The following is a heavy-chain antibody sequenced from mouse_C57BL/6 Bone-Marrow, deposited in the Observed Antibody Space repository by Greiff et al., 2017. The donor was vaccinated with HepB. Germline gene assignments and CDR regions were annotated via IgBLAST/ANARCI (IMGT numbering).Heavy chain of an antibody. J-gene: IGHJ2*01. Sequence: VQLKESGGDLVKPGGSLKLSCAASGFTFSSYGMSWVRQTPDKRLEWVATISSGGSYTYYPDSVKGRFTISRDNAKNTLYLQMSSLKSEDTAMYYCARGVRGDYFDYWGQGTTLAVSS. CDR3: ARGVRGDYFDY. V-gene: IGHV5-6*01. CDR1: GFTFSSYG. CDR2: ISSGGSYT.